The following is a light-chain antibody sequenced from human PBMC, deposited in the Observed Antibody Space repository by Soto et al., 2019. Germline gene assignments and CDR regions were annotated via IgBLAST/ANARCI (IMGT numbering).Light chain of an antibody. Sequence: IQLTQSPSSLSASIGDRVTITCRASQGISSYLAWYQKKPGKAPKLLIYTASTLQTGVPSRFSGSGSGTDFTLTISSLQPEDFATYYCQQLNDFPISFGQGTRLDIK. CDR2: TAS. CDR1: QGISSY. CDR3: QQLNDFPIS. V-gene: IGKV1-9*01. J-gene: IGKJ5*01.